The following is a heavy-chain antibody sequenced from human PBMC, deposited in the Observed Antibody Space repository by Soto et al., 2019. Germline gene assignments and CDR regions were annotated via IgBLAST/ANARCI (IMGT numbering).Heavy chain of an antibody. CDR1: GFTFSIYA. CDR3: AKDLNWGIAARSFDY. Sequence: WGSLIISSASSGFTFSIYAMSWVRQAPGKGLDWVSAISGSGGSTYYADSVKGRFTISIDNSKNTLYLQMNSLRAEDTAVYYCAKDLNWGIAARSFDYWGQGTLVTVSS. CDR2: ISGSGGST. V-gene: IGHV3-23*01. J-gene: IGHJ4*02. D-gene: IGHD6-6*01.